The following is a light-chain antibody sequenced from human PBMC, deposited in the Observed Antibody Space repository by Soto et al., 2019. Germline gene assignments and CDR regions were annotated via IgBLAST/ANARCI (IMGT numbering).Light chain of an antibody. J-gene: IGKJ4*01. CDR3: QQYGSSPLT. V-gene: IGKV3-20*01. CDR1: QSVSSNY. Sequence: EIVLTQSPGTLSLSPGESATLSCRASQSVSSNYLAWYQQQPGQAPRLLIYGASSRATGIPDRFSGSGSGTDFTLIISRLETEDFAVYYCQQYGSSPLTFGGGTKVEIK. CDR2: GAS.